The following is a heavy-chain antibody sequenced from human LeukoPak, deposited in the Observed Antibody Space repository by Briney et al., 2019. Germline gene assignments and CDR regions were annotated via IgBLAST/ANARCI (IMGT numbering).Heavy chain of an antibody. V-gene: IGHV1-2*02. CDR1: GYTFTEYY. CDR3: ARGQSLDDY. CDR2: INPNRRGA. J-gene: IGHJ4*02. Sequence: VTVSCKASGYTFTEYYMHWVRQAPAQGLEWMGWINPNRRGANYAEKFQYSVPITRDTSISTAYMELSRLRDDDSALCYCARGQSLDDYWGQGTLVTVSS.